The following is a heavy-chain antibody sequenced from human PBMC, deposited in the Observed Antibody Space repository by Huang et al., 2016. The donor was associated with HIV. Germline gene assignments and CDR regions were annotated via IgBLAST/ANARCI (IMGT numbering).Heavy chain of an antibody. Sequence: QVQLVQSGAEVKKPGASVKVSCKASGYTFSNYDINWVRKAPGQGLEWMGWMNPNSGNTGYGRKFQGRVTMTRSTSISTAYMELSRLRFEDTAVYYCATLPPVNYGRSGGRVRDYWGQGSLVTVSS. CDR2: MNPNSGNT. CDR3: ATLPPVNYGRSGGRVRDY. CDR1: GYTFSNYD. D-gene: IGHD2-15*01. J-gene: IGHJ4*02. V-gene: IGHV1-8*01.